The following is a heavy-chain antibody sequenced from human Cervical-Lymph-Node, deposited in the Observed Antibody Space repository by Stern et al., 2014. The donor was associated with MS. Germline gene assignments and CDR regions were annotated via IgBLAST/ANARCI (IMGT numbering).Heavy chain of an antibody. Sequence: VQLVESGPGLVKPSETLSLTCTVSGGSISSYYWSWIRQSPGKGLEWIGYIYYTGSTNYNPSLESRLTISVDTSRNQFSLNLSSVTAADTAVYYCARGGSGKYLLDYWGQGTLVTVSS. D-gene: IGHD3-10*01. CDR3: ARGGSGKYLLDY. J-gene: IGHJ4*02. CDR2: IYYTGST. V-gene: IGHV4-59*01. CDR1: GGSISSYY.